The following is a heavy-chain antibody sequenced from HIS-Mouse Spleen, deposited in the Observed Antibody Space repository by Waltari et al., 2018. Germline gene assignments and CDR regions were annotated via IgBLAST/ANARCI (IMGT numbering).Heavy chain of an antibody. CDR1: GFTFSSYW. CDR2: RKQNGIEK. CDR3: ARDRNWNFDY. Sequence: EVQLVESGGGLVQPGGSLRLSCAAPGFTFSSYWMSWGGQAPGKGVKWGANRKQNGIEKYYVDSVKGRFTISRDNAKNSLYLQMNSLRAEDTAVYYCARDRNWNFDYWGQGTLVTVSS. J-gene: IGHJ4*02. D-gene: IGHD1-1*01. V-gene: IGHV3-7*01.